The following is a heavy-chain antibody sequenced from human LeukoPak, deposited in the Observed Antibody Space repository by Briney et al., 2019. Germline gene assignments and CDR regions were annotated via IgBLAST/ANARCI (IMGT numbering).Heavy chain of an antibody. J-gene: IGHJ4*02. CDR2: IHPDDSDT. V-gene: IGHV5-51*01. CDR3: ARRSDGGKEFDQ. D-gene: IGHD4-23*01. Sequence: GESLKISCKGSGYSFTSYWIAWVRQMPGKGLEWMGIIHPDDSDTTHSPSFQGRVTISADKSIGTAHLQWSSLKASDTAMYYCARRSDGGKEFDQWGQGTLVTVSS. CDR1: GYSFTSYW.